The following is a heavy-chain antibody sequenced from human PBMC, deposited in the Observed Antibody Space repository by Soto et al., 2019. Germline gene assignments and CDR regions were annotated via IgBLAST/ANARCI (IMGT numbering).Heavy chain of an antibody. CDR3: ARVGSPDYDHGMDL. D-gene: IGHD4-17*01. Sequence: QVQLVQSGAEVKKPGASVKVSCKASGYTFSNYDINWVRQATGQGLEWMGWMNPNSGDTGHAQKFQGIVTMTRDTSISTAYMDLSTLRSDDTAVYYCARVGSPDYDHGMDLWGQGTTVTV. V-gene: IGHV1-8*01. J-gene: IGHJ6*02. CDR1: GYTFSNYD. CDR2: MNPNSGDT.